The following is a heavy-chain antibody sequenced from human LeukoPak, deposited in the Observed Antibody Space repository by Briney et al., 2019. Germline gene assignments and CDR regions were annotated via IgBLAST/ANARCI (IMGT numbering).Heavy chain of an antibody. CDR2: ISSNGGST. V-gene: IGHV3-64D*06. CDR1: GVTFSSYA. CDR3: VKALFSGGFDP. J-gene: IGHJ5*02. D-gene: IGHD3-10*01. Sequence: PGGSLRLSCSASGVTFSSYAMHWVRQAPGKGLEYVSAISSNGGSTYYADSVKGRFTISRDNSKNTLYLQMSSLRAEDTAVYYCVKALFSGGFDPWGQGTLVTVSS.